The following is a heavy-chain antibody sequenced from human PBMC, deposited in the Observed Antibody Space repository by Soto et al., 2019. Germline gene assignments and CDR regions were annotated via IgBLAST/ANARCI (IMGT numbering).Heavy chain of an antibody. CDR3: ALALGPTTRLDY. V-gene: IGHV4-31*02. Sequence: QVQLQESCPGLVKPSQTLSLTCSVSGASTVSHYHWTWIRQPPGNGLEWMGYIVNSATTFSNPSLASRLSIYMDTSGEHFSLELRSVTAADTAVYYCALALGPTTRLDYCGPRTLGTVSS. D-gene: IGHD1-26*01. J-gene: IGHJ4*02. CDR1: GASTVSHYH. CDR2: IVNSATT.